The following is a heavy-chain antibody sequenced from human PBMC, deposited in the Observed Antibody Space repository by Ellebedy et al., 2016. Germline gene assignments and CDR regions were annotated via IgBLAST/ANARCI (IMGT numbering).Heavy chain of an antibody. CDR3: AKAGQIGYCSGGSCYPPVD. D-gene: IGHD2-15*01. V-gene: IGHV3-23*01. Sequence: GGSLRLSXAASGFTFSSYAMSWVRQAPGKGLEWVSAISGSGGSTCYADSVKGRFTISRDNSKNTLYLQMNSLRAEDTAVYYCAKAGQIGYCSGGSCYPPVDWGQGTLVTVSS. J-gene: IGHJ4*02. CDR2: ISGSGGST. CDR1: GFTFSSYA.